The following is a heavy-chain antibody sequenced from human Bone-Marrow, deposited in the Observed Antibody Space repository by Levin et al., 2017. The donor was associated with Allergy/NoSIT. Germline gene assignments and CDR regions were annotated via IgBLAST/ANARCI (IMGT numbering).Heavy chain of an antibody. V-gene: IGHV3-23*01. D-gene: IGHD2-2*01. CDR2: VSGDAANT. Sequence: SGGSLRLSCTASEFTFSSYAMSWVRQAPGKGLEWVSAVSGDAANTYYVDSVKGRFTISRDNSKNTPYLQLTSLRAADTTIHYCATHLGSQLLCWGVGHDAFDIWGQGTMVTISS. J-gene: IGHJ3*02. CDR3: ATHLGSQLLCWGVGHDAFDI. CDR1: EFTFSSYA.